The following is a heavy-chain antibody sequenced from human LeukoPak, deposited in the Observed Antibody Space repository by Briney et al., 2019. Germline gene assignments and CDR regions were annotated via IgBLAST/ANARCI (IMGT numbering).Heavy chain of an antibody. V-gene: IGHV3-7*05. CDR1: GFTFNTYW. Sequence: PGGSLRPSCAASGFTFNTYWMSGVRQAPGKGLEWVANIKNDGSEKYYVDSVKGRFTISRHNAENSLYLQMSSLRAEDTAVYYCARARNINRIYWYRPFDYWGERPLVTVSS. J-gene: IGHJ4*02. D-gene: IGHD2-8*02. CDR2: IKNDGSEK. CDR3: ARARNINRIYWYRPFDY.